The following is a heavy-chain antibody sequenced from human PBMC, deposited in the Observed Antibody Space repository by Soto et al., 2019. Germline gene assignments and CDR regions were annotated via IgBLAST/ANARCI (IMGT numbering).Heavy chain of an antibody. J-gene: IGHJ4*02. CDR3: TRELYSCGAECSYEMDY. CDR2: ISLRHHST. V-gene: IGHV1-46*01. Sequence: ASVKVSCKTSGYTFADHFIHWVRQAPGQGLEWMGIISLRHHSTSYAQKFQDRLSLTRDPSSTTIYMDLCRLRSEDTAVYYCTRELYSCGAECSYEMDYWGQGTPVTVSS. D-gene: IGHD2-21*01. CDR1: GYTFADHF.